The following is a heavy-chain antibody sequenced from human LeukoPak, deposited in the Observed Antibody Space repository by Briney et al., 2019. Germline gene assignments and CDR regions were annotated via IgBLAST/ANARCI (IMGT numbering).Heavy chain of an antibody. CDR1: GGSFSGYY. Sequence: SETLSLTCAVSGGSFSGYYWSWIRQPPGKGLEWIGAINHSGSTNYYPSLKSRVTISVDTSKNQFSLKLSSVTGADTAVYYCARGLITFGGVIVNRGLYFDYWGQGTLVTVSS. CDR3: ARGLITFGGVIVNRGLYFDY. J-gene: IGHJ4*02. V-gene: IGHV4-34*01. D-gene: IGHD3-16*02. CDR2: INHSGST.